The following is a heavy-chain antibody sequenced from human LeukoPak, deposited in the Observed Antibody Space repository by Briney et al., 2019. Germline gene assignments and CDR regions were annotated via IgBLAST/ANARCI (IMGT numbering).Heavy chain of an antibody. Sequence: GRSLRLSCAASGFTFDDYAMHWVRQAPGKGLEWVSGISWNSGSICYADSVKGRFTISRDNAKNSLYLQMNSLRAEDMALYYCARDSRSAAAGNWGWFDPWGQGTLVTVSS. V-gene: IGHV3-9*03. D-gene: IGHD6-13*01. CDR2: ISWNSGSI. J-gene: IGHJ5*02. CDR1: GFTFDDYA. CDR3: ARDSRSAAAGNWGWFDP.